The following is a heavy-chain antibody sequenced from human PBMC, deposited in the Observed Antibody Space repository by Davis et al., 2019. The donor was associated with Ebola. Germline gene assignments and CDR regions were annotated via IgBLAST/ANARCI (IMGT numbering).Heavy chain of an antibody. D-gene: IGHD1-26*01. CDR3: AKTKGWELLLFYLDY. Sequence: GGSLRLSCTDSVITFSSYAMTWVRQAPGKGLEWVSAISGSSGSTYYADSVKGRFTISRDNSKNTLYLQMDSLRAEDTAVYYCAKTKGWELLLFYLDYWGQGTLVTVSS. CDR2: ISGSSGST. J-gene: IGHJ4*02. V-gene: IGHV3-23*01. CDR1: VITFSSYA.